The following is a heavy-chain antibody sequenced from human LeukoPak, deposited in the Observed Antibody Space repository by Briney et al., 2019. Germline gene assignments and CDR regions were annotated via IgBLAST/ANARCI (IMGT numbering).Heavy chain of an antibody. D-gene: IGHD4-17*01. CDR2: INPDGREN. CDR1: VFTFCSYW. CDR3: ARGDGDYSYYYYMDG. V-gene: IGHV3-7*01. Sequence: GGSLRLSRAGSVFTFCSYWTSWIRQAPGKGLEWVAHINPDGRENFYVDSVKGRFTISRDNTKNTLSLQMNSLRAEDTAVYYCARGDGDYSYYYYMDGWGKGTTVTVSS. J-gene: IGHJ6*03.